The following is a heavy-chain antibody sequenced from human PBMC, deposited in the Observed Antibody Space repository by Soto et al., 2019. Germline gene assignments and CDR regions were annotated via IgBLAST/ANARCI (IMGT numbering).Heavy chain of an antibody. CDR1: GASVSSTSYY. J-gene: IGHJ5*02. V-gene: IGHV4-39*01. CDR3: GRHSHMLNNWFDP. Sequence: SETLSLTCSVSGASVSSTSYYWGWIRQPPGMGLQWIGSLHYSGSIDYSPSLKGRVSMSLDTFKNQVSLRLSSVTAADTAVYYCGRHSHMLNNWFDPWGQGTLVTVSS. CDR2: LHYSGSI. D-gene: IGHD3-10*02.